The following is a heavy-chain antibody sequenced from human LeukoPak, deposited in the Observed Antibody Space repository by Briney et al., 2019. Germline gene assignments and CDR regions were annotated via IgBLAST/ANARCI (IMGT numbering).Heavy chain of an antibody. CDR2: ISGSGGST. CDR3: AKGLEMESAAYYYDY. CDR1: GFTFSSYA. D-gene: IGHD3-3*01. J-gene: IGHJ4*02. V-gene: IGHV3-23*01. Sequence: GGSLRLSCAASGFTFSSYAMSWVRQAPGKGLEWVSAISGSGGSTYYADSVKGRFTISRDNSKNTLYLQMNSLRAEDTAVYYCAKGLEMESAAYYYDYWGQGSLVTVSS.